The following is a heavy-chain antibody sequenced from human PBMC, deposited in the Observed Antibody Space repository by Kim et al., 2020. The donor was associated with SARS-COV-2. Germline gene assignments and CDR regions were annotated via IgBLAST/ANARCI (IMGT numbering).Heavy chain of an antibody. CDR3: ARRDDILTFDS. Sequence: TRYSPPFQGWVTTSADKSISTAYLQWSRLKASDTAMYYCARRDDILTFDSWGQGTLVTVSS. D-gene: IGHD3-9*01. CDR2: T. V-gene: IGHV5-51*01. J-gene: IGHJ4*02.